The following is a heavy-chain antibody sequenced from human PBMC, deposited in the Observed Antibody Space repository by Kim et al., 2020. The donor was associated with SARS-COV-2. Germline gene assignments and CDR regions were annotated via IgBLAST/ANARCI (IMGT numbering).Heavy chain of an antibody. CDR3: ARGPNYSPFDY. CDR1: GFTFSSYE. CDR2: ISGSGTTI. D-gene: IGHD4-4*01. Sequence: GGSLRLSCAASGFTFSSYEMNWVRQAPGKGLEWVSYISGSGTTIYYADSVRGRFTISRDNDKNSLYLQMNSLRAEDTAVYHCARGPNYSPFDYWGQGTLVTVSS. V-gene: IGHV3-48*03. J-gene: IGHJ4*02.